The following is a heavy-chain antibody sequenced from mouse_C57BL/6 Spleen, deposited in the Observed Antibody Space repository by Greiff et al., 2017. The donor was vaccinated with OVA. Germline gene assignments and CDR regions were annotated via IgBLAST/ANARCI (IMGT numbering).Heavy chain of an antibody. V-gene: IGHV1-15*01. J-gene: IGHJ3*01. CDR1: GYTFTDYE. D-gene: IGHD2-10*01. Sequence: QVQLQQSGAELVRPGASVTLSCKASGYTFTDYEMHWVKQTPVHGLEWIGSIDPETGGTAYNQKFKGKAILTADKSSSTAYMELRSLTSEDSAVYYCTRSFYGNYASFAYWGQGTLVTVSA. CDR3: TRSFYGNYASFAY. CDR2: IDPETGGT.